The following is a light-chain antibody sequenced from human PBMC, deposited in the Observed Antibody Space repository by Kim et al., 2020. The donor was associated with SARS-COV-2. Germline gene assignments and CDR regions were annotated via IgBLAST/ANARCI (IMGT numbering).Light chain of an antibody. CDR2: YDS. V-gene: IGLV3-21*04. CDR1: NVGGKS. CDR3: QVWDSSSDVV. J-gene: IGLJ2*01. Sequence: VAPGKTARITCGGNNVGGKSVPWYQQKPGQAPVLVLYYDSDRPSVIPARFSASNSGNTSTLAISRVEAGDEADYYCQVWDSSSDVVFGGGTQLTVL.